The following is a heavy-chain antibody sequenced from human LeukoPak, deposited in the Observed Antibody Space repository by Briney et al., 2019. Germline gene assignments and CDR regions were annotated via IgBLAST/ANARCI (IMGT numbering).Heavy chain of an antibody. CDR1: GYPISSGFY. CDR2: IHHSGST. D-gene: IGHD5-24*01. J-gene: IGHJ4*02. CDR3: ARHEAEMATILGNY. V-gene: IGHV4-38-2*01. Sequence: SETLSLTCAVSGYPISSGFYWGWIRQPPGKGLEWVGSIHHSGSTFYNPSLKSRVTISVDTSKNQFSLRLSSMTAADTAVYYCARHEAEMATILGNYWGQGTLVTVSS.